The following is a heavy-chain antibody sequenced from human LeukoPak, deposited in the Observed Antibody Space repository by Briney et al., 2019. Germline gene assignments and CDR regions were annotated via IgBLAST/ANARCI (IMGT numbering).Heavy chain of an antibody. J-gene: IGHJ5*02. Sequence: PGGSLRLSCAASGFTFSSYAMSWVRQAPGKGLEWVSAISGSGGSTYYADSVKGRFTISRDNSKNTLYLQMNSLKTEDTGVYYCTTYGDYEGLSDHWGQGTLVTVSS. CDR2: ISGSGGST. V-gene: IGHV3-23*01. CDR1: GFTFSSYA. CDR3: TTYGDYEGLSDH. D-gene: IGHD4-17*01.